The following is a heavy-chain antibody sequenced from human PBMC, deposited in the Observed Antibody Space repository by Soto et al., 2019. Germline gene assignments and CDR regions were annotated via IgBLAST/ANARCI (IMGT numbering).Heavy chain of an antibody. CDR3: ARVLAASGTTYYNWFDP. D-gene: IGHD6-13*01. J-gene: IGHJ5*02. CDR1: GGSISSSNW. V-gene: IGHV4-4*02. Sequence: QVQLQESGPGLVKPSGTLSLTCAVSGGSISSSNWWSWVRQPPGKGLEWIGEIYHSGSTNYNPSLKSRVTISVDKSSNQFSLKLSSVTAADTAVYYCARVLAASGTTYYNWFDPWGQGTLVTVSS. CDR2: IYHSGST.